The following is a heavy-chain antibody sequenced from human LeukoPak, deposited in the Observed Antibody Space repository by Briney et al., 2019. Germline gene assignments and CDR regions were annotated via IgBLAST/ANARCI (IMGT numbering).Heavy chain of an antibody. J-gene: IGHJ6*03. CDR2: IHYTGST. CDR3: ARTQEAGYSSGWYDSYYYYYMDI. Sequence: SDTLSLTCTVSGRSISSYYWSWIRQPPGKGLEWIGYIHYTGSTNYNPSLKSRVTISVDTSKNQFSLKLSSVTAADTAVYYCARTQEAGYSSGWYDSYYYYYMDIWGKGTTVTISS. D-gene: IGHD6-19*01. V-gene: IGHV4-59*01. CDR1: GRSISSYY.